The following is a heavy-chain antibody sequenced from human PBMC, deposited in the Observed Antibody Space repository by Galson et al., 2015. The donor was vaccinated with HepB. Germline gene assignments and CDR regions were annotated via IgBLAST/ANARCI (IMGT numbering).Heavy chain of an antibody. D-gene: IGHD5-24*01. J-gene: IGHJ4*02. Sequence: SLRLSRAAPGFTFDTYAMSWVRQAPGKGLEWVSTISYDGNNKYYVDSVKGRFAISRDISKNTLYLQMNSLRAADTAVYYCARDRFGDGYSFGYLGQGILVTVSS. CDR2: ISYDGNNK. CDR3: ARDRFGDGYSFGY. V-gene: IGHV3-30*03. CDR1: GFTFDTYA.